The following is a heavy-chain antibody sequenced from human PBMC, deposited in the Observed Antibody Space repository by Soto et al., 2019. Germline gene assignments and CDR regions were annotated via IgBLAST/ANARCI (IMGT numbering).Heavy chain of an antibody. CDR1: GYSFVSYW. CDR3: AKTDGYEVEY. D-gene: IGHD5-18*01. V-gene: IGHV5-51*01. Sequence: GESLKISCKGSGYSFVSYWIAWVRQMPGKGLEWMGSIYPGDSDTTYSPSIQGQVTISADKSSNTVYLQWNTLKASDTAMYYCAKTDGYEVEYWGQGTQVTVSS. J-gene: IGHJ4*02. CDR2: IYPGDSDT.